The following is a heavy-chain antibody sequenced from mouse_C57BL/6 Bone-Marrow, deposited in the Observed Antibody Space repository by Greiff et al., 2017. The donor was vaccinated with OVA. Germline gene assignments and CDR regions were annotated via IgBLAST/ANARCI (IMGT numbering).Heavy chain of an antibody. J-gene: IGHJ1*03. D-gene: IGHD2-1*01. CDR2: IDPETGGT. CDR1: GYTFTDYE. Sequence: QLQQSGAELVRPGASVTLSCKASGYTFTDYEMHWVKQTPVHGLEWIGAIDPETGGTAYTQTFKGKAILPSDKASSTAYMELRSLTSEDSAVYYCTGNRSYWYFDVWGTGTTVTVSS. CDR3: TGNRSYWYFDV. V-gene: IGHV1-15*01.